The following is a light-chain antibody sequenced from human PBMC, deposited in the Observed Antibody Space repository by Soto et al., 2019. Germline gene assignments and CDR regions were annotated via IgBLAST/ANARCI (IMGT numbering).Light chain of an antibody. CDR1: QSVNIN. V-gene: IGKV3-15*01. J-gene: IGKJ5*01. Sequence: EIVMTQSPATLSVSTGERATLSCRASQSVNINLAWYQQKPGQAPRLLIQGASTRATGTPARFSGSGSGTEFTLTISSLQSEDFAVYYCQQYNNWPPITFGQVTRLENK. CDR3: QQYNNWPPIT. CDR2: GAS.